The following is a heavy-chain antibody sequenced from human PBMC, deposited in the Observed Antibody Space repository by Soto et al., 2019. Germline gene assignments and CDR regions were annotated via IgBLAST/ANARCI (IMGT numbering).Heavy chain of an antibody. J-gene: IGHJ6*02. Sequence: GGSLRLSCAASGFTFSSYAMHWVRQAPGKGLEWVAVISYDGSNKYYADSVKGRFTISRDNSKNTLYLQMNSLRAEDTAVYYCARDRSDLGRGPKRSTVIRYSMDVWGQGTTVTVSS. D-gene: IGHD3-10*01. CDR2: ISYDGSNK. CDR3: ARDRSDLGRGPKRSTVIRYSMDV. V-gene: IGHV3-30-3*01. CDR1: GFTFSSYA.